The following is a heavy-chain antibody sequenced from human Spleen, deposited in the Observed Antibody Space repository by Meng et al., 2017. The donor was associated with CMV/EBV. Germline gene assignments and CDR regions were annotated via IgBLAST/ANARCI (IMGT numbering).Heavy chain of an antibody. D-gene: IGHD1-1*01. CDR2: INPKSGDT. V-gene: IGHV1-2*02. CDR1: GYTFTGYY. CDR3: AREGGTTGFDY. J-gene: IGHJ4*02. Sequence: ASVKVSCKTSGYTFTGYYMHWVRQAPGQGLECMGWINPKSGDTKYPQKFQGRVTMTRDTSISTAYMELSRLRSDDTAVYYCAREGGTTGFDYWGQGTLVTVSS.